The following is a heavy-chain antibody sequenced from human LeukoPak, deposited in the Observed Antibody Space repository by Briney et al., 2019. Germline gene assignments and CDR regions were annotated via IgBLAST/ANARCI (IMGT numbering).Heavy chain of an antibody. CDR3: AITRTPTTVTALYYYYYYMDV. CDR1: GYTFTSYD. J-gene: IGHJ6*03. CDR2: MNPNSGNT. D-gene: IGHD4-17*01. Sequence: ASVKVSCKASGYTFTSYDINWVRQATGQGLEWMGWMNPNSGNTGYAQKFQGRVTMTRNTSISTAYMELSRLRSDDTAVYYCAITRTPTTVTALYYYYYYMDVWGKGTTVTISS. V-gene: IGHV1-8*01.